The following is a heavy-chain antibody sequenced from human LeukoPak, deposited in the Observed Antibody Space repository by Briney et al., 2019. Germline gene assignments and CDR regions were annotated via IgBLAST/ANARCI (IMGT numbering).Heavy chain of an antibody. CDR2: ISSSSSTI. J-gene: IGHJ6*02. V-gene: IGHV3-48*04. CDR1: GFTFSSYN. Sequence: GGSLRLSCAASGFTFSSYNMNWVRQAPGKGLEWVSYISSSSSTIYYADSVKGRFTISRDNAKNSLYLQMNSLRAEDTAVYYCAREFYGRGYYYGMDVGGQGTTVTVSS. CDR3: AREFYGRGYYYGMDV. D-gene: IGHD1-14*01.